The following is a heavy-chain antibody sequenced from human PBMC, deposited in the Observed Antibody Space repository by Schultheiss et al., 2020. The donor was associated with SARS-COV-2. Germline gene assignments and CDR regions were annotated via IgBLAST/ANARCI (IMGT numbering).Heavy chain of an antibody. CDR3: ARDRRGEVPGAIGSY. D-gene: IGHD2-2*01. Sequence: GGSLRLSCTASGFTFSNYGMHWVRQGPGKRLEWVAVIWYDGTNKYYADSVKGRFTVSRDNSKNTLFLQMNSLRAEDTAVYYCARDRRGEVPGAIGSYWGQGTLVTVSS. J-gene: IGHJ4*02. CDR2: IWYDGTNK. V-gene: IGHV3-33*01. CDR1: GFTFSNYG.